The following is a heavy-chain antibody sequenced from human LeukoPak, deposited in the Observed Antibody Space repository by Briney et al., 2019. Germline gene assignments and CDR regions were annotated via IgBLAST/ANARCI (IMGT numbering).Heavy chain of an antibody. CDR2: ISYDGSNK. D-gene: IGHD6-19*01. J-gene: IGHJ4*02. V-gene: IGHV3-30*18. CDR3: AKDLSSGWHRSRDY. Sequence: GGSLRLSCAASGFTFSSYGMHWVRQAPGKGREGVAVISYDGSNKYYADSVKGRFTISRDNSKNTLYLQMNSLRAEDTAVYYCAKDLSSGWHRSRDYWGQGTLVTVSS. CDR1: GFTFSSYG.